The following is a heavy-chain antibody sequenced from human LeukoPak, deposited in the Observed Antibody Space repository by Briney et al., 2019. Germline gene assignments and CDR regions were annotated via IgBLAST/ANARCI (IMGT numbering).Heavy chain of an antibody. J-gene: IGHJ4*02. D-gene: IGHD3-3*01. CDR2: IYSGGST. CDR1: GFTVSSNY. Sequence: PGGSLRLSCAASGFTVSSNYMSWVRQAPGKGLEWVSVIYSGGSTYYADSVKGRFTISRDNSKNTLYLQMNSLRAEDTAVYYCASTDFWSGYSFDYWGQGTLGTVSS. V-gene: IGHV3-66*01. CDR3: ASTDFWSGYSFDY.